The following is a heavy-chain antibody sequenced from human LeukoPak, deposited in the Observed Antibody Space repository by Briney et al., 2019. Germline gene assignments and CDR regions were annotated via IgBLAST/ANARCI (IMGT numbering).Heavy chain of an antibody. Sequence: SETLSLTCAVYGGSFSGYYWSWIRQPPGKGLEWIGEINHSESTNYNPSLKSRVTISVDTSKNQFSLNLRSVTAADTAVYYCARRRYYDGSGYLEWGQGTLLSVSS. J-gene: IGHJ1*01. CDR1: GGSFSGYY. CDR2: INHSEST. V-gene: IGHV4-34*01. CDR3: ARRRYYDGSGYLE. D-gene: IGHD3-22*01.